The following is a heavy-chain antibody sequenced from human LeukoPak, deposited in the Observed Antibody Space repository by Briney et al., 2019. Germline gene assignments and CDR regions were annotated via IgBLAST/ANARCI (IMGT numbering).Heavy chain of an antibody. J-gene: IGHJ4*02. D-gene: IGHD4-17*01. CDR3: VNDYDKTNGY. Sequence: PGGSLRLSCAASGFTFSSYGMHWVRQAPGKGLEWVANINQHRSEKYYVDSVKGRFTISRDNAKNSLYLQMNSLRVEDTAVYYCVNDYDKTNGYWGQGTLVTVSS. CDR1: GFTFSSYG. CDR2: INQHRSEK. V-gene: IGHV3-7*01.